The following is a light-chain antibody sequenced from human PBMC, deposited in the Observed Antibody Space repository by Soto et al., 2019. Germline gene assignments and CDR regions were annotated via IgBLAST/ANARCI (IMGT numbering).Light chain of an antibody. J-gene: IGLJ1*01. CDR3: CSYAGRDTLYV. Sequence: QSALTQPRPVSGSPGQSVTISCTGTSTDVGGYNYVSWYQQHPGKVPKLMLYDVSKRPSGVPDRFSGSKSGNTASLTISGLQAEEEADYYCCSYAGRDTLYVFGSGTKVTVL. CDR1: STDVGGYNY. CDR2: DVS. V-gene: IGLV2-11*01.